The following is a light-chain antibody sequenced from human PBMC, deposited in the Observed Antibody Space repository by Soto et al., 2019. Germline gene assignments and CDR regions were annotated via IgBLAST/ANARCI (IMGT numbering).Light chain of an antibody. J-gene: IGLJ3*02. CDR1: SSNFGAGYD. CDR2: GDN. Sequence: QSVLTQPPSVSGAPGQRVTISCTGSSSNFGAGYDVHWYQQFPGTAPKLLIYGDNNRPSGVPDRFSGSKSGTSASLAITGFQAEDEADYYCQFLDNSLTAWVFGGGTKVTVL. CDR3: QFLDNSLTAWV. V-gene: IGLV1-40*01.